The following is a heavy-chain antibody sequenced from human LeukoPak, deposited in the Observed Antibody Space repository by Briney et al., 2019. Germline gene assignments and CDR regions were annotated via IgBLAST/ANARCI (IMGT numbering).Heavy chain of an antibody. Sequence: GGSLRLSCAASGFMFSKYAISWVRQAPGKGLEWVSVIDHRGDITYYADSVKGRFTISRDPSKNTVHLQMNSLRAEDTAVYYCAKDPFIIVPTPRYMDVWGKGTTVTVSS. D-gene: IGHD2/OR15-2a*01. CDR3: AKDPFIIVPTPRYMDV. CDR1: GFMFSKYA. CDR2: IDHRGDIT. J-gene: IGHJ6*03. V-gene: IGHV3-23*01.